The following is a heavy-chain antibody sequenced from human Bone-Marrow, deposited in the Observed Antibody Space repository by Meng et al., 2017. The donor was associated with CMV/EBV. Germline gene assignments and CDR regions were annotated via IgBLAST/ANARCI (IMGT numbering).Heavy chain of an antibody. J-gene: IGHJ3*02. D-gene: IGHD4-23*01. CDR3: ARDLDYGGNRAMGAFDI. CDR1: GFTFNSYW. V-gene: IGHV3-7*01. CDR2: IKQDGSET. Sequence: GESLKISCAASGFTFNSYWMSWVRQAPGKGLEWVANIKQDGSETYYVDSVKGRFTMSRDNAKNSLYLQMHSLRAEDTAVYFCARDLDYGGNRAMGAFDICGQGTMVTVSS.